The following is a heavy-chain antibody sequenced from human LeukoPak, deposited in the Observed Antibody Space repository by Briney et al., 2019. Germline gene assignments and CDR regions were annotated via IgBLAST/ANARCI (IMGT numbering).Heavy chain of an antibody. CDR2: IYYSGST. V-gene: IGHV4-59*01. CDR1: GGSISSYY. D-gene: IGHD3-10*01. Sequence: SETLSLTCTVSGGSISSYYWSWIRQPPGKGLEWIGYIYYSGSTNYNPSLKSRVTISVDTSKNQFSLKLSSVTAADTAVYYCARGRTTNLWFGELFRNWYFDLWDRGTLVTVSS. CDR3: ARGRTTNLWFGELFRNWYFDL. J-gene: IGHJ2*01.